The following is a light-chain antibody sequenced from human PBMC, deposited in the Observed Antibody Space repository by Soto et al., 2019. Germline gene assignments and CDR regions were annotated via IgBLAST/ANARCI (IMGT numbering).Light chain of an antibody. CDR3: QHFDSYPEA. Sequence: MTQSPATQSPSVSDKLNFTCRASQNIYTLLAWYQQKPGKAPKLLIYTASTLKSGVPSRFSGSGSGTEFTLTISSLQPEDFATYYCQHFDSYPEAFGQGTKVDIK. CDR1: QNIYTL. J-gene: IGKJ1*01. CDR2: TAS. V-gene: IGKV1-5*03.